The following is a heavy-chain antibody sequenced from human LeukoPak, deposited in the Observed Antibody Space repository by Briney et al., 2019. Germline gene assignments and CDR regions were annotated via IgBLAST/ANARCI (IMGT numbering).Heavy chain of an antibody. CDR1: GYTFTSYA. CDR2: ISAGNGNT. J-gene: IGHJ4*02. Sequence: ASVKVSCTASGYTFTSYAIHWVRQAPGQRLEWMGWISAGNGNTKYSQNFQGRVTFISNTSATTAFMELSSLRSEDAAMYYCARDSGSGNNDYWGQGTLDTVSS. D-gene: IGHD1-26*01. V-gene: IGHV1-3*01. CDR3: ARDSGSGNNDY.